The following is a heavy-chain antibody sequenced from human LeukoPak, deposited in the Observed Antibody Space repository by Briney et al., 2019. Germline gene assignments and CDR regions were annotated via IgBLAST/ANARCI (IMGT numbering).Heavy chain of an antibody. CDR2: IYSSGST. CDR1: GGSISSYY. Sequence: KPSQTLSLTCTVSGGSISSYYWSSIRQPAGKELEWIGRIYSSGSTNYNPSLKSRVTMSVDTTKNQFSLKLSSVTAADTAVYYCARIGGTYYEYYFDYWGQGTLVTVSS. D-gene: IGHD1-26*01. J-gene: IGHJ4*02. CDR3: ARIGGTYYEYYFDY. V-gene: IGHV4-4*07.